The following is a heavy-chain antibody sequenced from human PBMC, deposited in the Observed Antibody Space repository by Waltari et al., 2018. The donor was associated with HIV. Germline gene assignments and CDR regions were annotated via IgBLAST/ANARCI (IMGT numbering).Heavy chain of an antibody. D-gene: IGHD1-26*01. CDR3: ATGGGTTSIQLYDLDV. CDR2: VDPEDDET. CDR1: GYTLTELP. V-gene: IGHV1-24*01. Sequence: VQLIQSGAEVKKPGASVKVSCKLFGYTLTELPMHRVRQAPGKGLEWMGGVDPEDDETIYAQKFQGRVTMTEDTSTDSAYMELSSLTSEDTAVYYCATGGGTTSIQLYDLDVWGQGTTVTVSS. J-gene: IGHJ6*02.